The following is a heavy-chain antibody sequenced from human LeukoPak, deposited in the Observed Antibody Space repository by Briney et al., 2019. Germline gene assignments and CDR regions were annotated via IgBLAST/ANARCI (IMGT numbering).Heavy chain of an antibody. D-gene: IGHD3-10*01. V-gene: IGHV5-51*01. J-gene: IGHJ5*02. CDR1: GSNFISYW. CDR3: ARSQSYYYGSGSYYNEDSWFDP. CDR2: IYTGDSDT. Sequence: GASLQISCKGSGSNFISYWIGWVRQLPGKGLEWMGIIYTGDSDTRYSPSFQGQVTISADKSISTAYLQWSSLKASDTAMYYCARSQSYYYGSGSYYNEDSWFDPWGQGTLVTVSS.